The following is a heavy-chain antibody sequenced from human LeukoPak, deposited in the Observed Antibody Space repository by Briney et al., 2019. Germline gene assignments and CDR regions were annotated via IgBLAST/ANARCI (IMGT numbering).Heavy chain of an antibody. CDR3: ARDPGGGAARYYYYMDV. J-gene: IGHJ6*03. CDR2: ISSSSSYI. D-gene: IGHD6-6*01. Sequence: GGSLRLSCAASGFTFSSYSMNWVRQAPGKGLEWVSSISSSSSYIYYADSVKGRFTISRDNAKNSLYLQMNSLRAEDTAVYYCARDPGGGAARYYYYMDVWGKGTTVTVSS. CDR1: GFTFSSYS. V-gene: IGHV3-21*01.